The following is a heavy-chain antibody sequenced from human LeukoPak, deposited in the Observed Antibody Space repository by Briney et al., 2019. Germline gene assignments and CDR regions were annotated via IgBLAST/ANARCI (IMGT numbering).Heavy chain of an antibody. V-gene: IGHV4-34*01. CDR1: GGSFSGYY. J-gene: IGHJ4*02. CDR2: INHSGST. D-gene: IGHD5-18*01. Sequence: SETLSLTCAVYGGSFSGYYWSWIRQPPGKGLEWIGEINHSGSTNYNPSLKSRVTISVDTSKNQFSLKLSSVTAADTAVYYCARSTAMVTRGWDYWGQGTLVTVSS. CDR3: ARSTAMVTRGWDY.